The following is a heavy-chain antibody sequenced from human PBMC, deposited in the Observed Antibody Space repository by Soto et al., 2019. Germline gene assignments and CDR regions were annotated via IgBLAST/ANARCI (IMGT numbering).Heavy chain of an antibody. D-gene: IGHD1-26*01. V-gene: IGHV1-69*01. CDR3: ARDGGRHSGGIDY. CDR1: GGTFSSYS. Sequence: QVQLVQSGAEVKKPGSSVKVSCKASGGTFSSYSIHWVRQAPGQGLEWMGEILPIFGTATYAQKFQGGVTITAAESTSTAYMELSSLSSEDTAVYYCARDGGRHSGGIDYWGQGTLVTVSS. J-gene: IGHJ4*02. CDR2: ILPIFGTA.